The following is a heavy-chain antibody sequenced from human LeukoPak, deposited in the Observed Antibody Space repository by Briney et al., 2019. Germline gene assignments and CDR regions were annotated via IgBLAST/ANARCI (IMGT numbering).Heavy chain of an antibody. CDR2: IWYDGSNK. V-gene: IGHV3-33*01. D-gene: IGHD3-3*01. CDR3: ARDWGGDFWSGYYRYYYYYGMDV. CDR1: GFTFSSYG. J-gene: IGHJ6*02. Sequence: GGSLRLSCAASGFTFSSYGMHWVRQAPGKGLEWVAVIWYDGSNKYYADSVKGRFTISRDNSKNTLYLQMNSLRAEDTAVYYCARDWGGDFWSGYYRYYYYYGMDVWGQGTTVTVSS.